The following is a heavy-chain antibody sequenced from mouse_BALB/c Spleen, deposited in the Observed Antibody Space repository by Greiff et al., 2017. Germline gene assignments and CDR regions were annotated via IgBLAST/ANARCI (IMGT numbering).Heavy chain of an antibody. CDR3: ASVPTATWAY. D-gene: IGHD1-2*01. J-gene: IGHJ3*01. CDR1: GFNIKDTY. V-gene: IGHV14-3*02. Sequence: VQLKQSGAELVKPGASVKLSCTASGFNIKDTYMHWVKQRPEQGLEWIGRIDPANGNTKYDPKFQGKATITADTSSNTAYLQLSSLTSEDTAVYYCASVPTATWAYWGQGTLVTVSA. CDR2: IDPANGNT.